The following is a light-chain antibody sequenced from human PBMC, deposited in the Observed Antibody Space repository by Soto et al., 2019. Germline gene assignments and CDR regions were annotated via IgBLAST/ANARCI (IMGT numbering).Light chain of an antibody. CDR1: SSNIGSYT. CDR3: ASWDDSLRGSVV. J-gene: IGLJ2*01. V-gene: IGLV1-44*01. CDR2: SNS. Sequence: QSVLIQPPSASGTPGQRVTVSCSGGSSNIGSYTVNWYQQLPGAAPKLLIYSNSQRPSGVPDRFSASKSGTSASLAISGLQSEDEAEYHCASWDDSLRGSVVFGGGTKVTVL.